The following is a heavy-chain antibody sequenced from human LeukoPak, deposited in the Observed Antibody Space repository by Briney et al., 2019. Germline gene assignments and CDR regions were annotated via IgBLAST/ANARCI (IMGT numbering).Heavy chain of an antibody. V-gene: IGHV3-74*01. J-gene: IGHJ3*02. CDR3: EGYHYDSSGYSGASDI. CDR2: LKPDGSTT. D-gene: IGHD3-22*01. CDR1: GFTLSNYW. Sequence: QPGGSLRLSCEASGFTLSNYWMHWVRQAPGKGLVWVSRLKPDGSTTSYADSVKGRFTISRDNAKNTLYLQMDSLRAEDTAVYYCEGYHYDSSGYSGASDIWGQGTMVTVSS.